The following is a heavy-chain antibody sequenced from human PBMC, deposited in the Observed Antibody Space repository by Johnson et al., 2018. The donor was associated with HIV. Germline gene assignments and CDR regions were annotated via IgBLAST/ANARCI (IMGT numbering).Heavy chain of an antibody. V-gene: IGHV3-7*01. J-gene: IGHJ3*02. D-gene: IGHD3-10*01. CDR3: AKANVSGSYWAFDI. CDR2: IKQDGSEK. Sequence: VQLVESGGGLVQPGGSLRLSCAASGFTFSSYWMSWVRQAPGKGLEWVANIKQDGSEKYYVDSVKGRFTISRDNSKNTLYLQMNSLRAEDTAVYYCAKANVSGSYWAFDIWGQGTMVTVSS. CDR1: GFTFSSYW.